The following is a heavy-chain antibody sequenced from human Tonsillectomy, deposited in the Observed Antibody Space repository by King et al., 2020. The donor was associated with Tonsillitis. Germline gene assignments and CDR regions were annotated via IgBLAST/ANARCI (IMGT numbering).Heavy chain of an antibody. V-gene: IGHV3-48*03. J-gene: IGHJ4*02. CDR1: GFTFSSYE. Sequence: QLVQSGGGLVQPGGSLRLSCAASGFTFSSYEMNWVRQAPGKGLEWVSYISSSGSTLYYADSVKGRFTMSRDNAKNSLYLQMNSLRAEDTAVYYCARALESQGDWGQGTLVTVSS. D-gene: IGHD5-24*01. CDR3: ARALESQGD. CDR2: ISSSGSTL.